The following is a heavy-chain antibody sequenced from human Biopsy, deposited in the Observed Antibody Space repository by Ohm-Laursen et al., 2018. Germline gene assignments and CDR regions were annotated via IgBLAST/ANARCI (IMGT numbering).Heavy chain of an antibody. V-gene: IGHV4-31*03. J-gene: IGHJ4*02. Sequence: TLSLTCTVSGGSISIGGSYWSWIRKHPGKGLEWIGYIYYNGNTNYNPSLKSRVSMSVDTSKNQFSLKLSSVTVADTAVYFCARDRGQNYFDYWGQGIPVTVSS. CDR3: ARDRGQNYFDY. CDR2: IYYNGNT. CDR1: GGSISIGGSY.